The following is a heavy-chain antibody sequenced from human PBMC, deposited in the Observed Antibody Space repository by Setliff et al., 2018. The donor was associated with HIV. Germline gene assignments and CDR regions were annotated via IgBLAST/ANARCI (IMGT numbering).Heavy chain of an antibody. V-gene: IGHV4-34*01. D-gene: IGHD3-22*01. CDR3: ARGLSFYDPGGFDY. CDR2: INHSGST. Sequence: SETLSLTCAVYGGSLSGYYWSWIRQPPGKGLEWFGEINHSGSTNYNPSLKSRVTMSVDTSKNQFSLKLSSVTAADTAVYYCARGLSFYDPGGFDYWGQGTLVTVSS. CDR1: GGSLSGYY. J-gene: IGHJ4*02.